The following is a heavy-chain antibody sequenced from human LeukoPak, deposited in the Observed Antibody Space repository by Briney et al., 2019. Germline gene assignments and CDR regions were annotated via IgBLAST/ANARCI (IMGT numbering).Heavy chain of an antibody. CDR1: GYTFTGYY. Sequence: GASVKVSCKASGYTFTGYYMHWVRQAPGQGLEWMGWINPNSGGTNYAQKFQGRVTMTRDTSISTAYMELSRLRFDDTAVYYCARDRNWNDDGYFDYWGQGTLVTVSS. D-gene: IGHD1-1*01. V-gene: IGHV1-2*02. CDR3: ARDRNWNDDGYFDY. J-gene: IGHJ4*02. CDR2: INPNSGGT.